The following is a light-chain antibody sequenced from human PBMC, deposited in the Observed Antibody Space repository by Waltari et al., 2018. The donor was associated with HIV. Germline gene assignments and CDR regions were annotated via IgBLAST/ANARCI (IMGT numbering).Light chain of an antibody. CDR3: QQTFRIPLT. Sequence: DIQMTQSPSSLSATVGDRVPITCRASESISTYLNWYQQRPGKAPKRLIYGAFALQSGVPSGFSGSGSGTDFTLTITSLQPEDFATYYCQQTFRIPLTFGGGTKV. J-gene: IGKJ4*01. CDR1: ESISTY. CDR2: GAF. V-gene: IGKV1-39*01.